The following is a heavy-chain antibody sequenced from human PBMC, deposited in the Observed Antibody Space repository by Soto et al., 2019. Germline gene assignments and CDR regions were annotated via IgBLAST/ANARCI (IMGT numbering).Heavy chain of an antibody. D-gene: IGHD2-15*01. Sequence: GASVKVSCKASGGTFSSYTISWVRQAPGQGLEWMGRIIPILGIANYAQKFQGRVTITADKSTSTAYMELSSLRSEDTAVYYCAVVVAATPAFNWFDPWGQGTLVTVSS. V-gene: IGHV1-69*02. CDR3: AVVVAATPAFNWFDP. J-gene: IGHJ5*02. CDR2: IIPILGIA. CDR1: GGTFSSYT.